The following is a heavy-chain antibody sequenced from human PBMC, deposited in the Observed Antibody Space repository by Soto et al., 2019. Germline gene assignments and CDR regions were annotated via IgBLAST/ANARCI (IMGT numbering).Heavy chain of an antibody. CDR3: APLTVSLSGPYGIHV. V-gene: IGHV4-39*01. D-gene: IGHD2-15*01. Sequence: SETLSLTCNVSGGSINSAGYYWSWIRQHPGKGLEWIGSIFYSGRTYYNPSLKSRVTLSVDTSKNHFSVRLTSVTAADTAVYYCAPLTVSLSGPYGIHVWGQGTTVTVSS. CDR1: GGSINSAGYY. J-gene: IGHJ6*02. CDR2: IFYSGRT.